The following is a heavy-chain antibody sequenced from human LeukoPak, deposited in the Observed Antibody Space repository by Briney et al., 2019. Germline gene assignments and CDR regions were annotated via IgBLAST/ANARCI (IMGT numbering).Heavy chain of an antibody. D-gene: IGHD2-2*01. CDR3: ARPYCSSSSCYFDY. CDR2: IYRGGGT. CDR1: GVTVSSNY. J-gene: IGHJ4*02. Sequence: PGGCLRLLCGASGVTVSSNYMSWVRQAPGRGLEWVSVIYRGGGTNYADSVKGRCTTSRDNSKNTLYLQMNSLRAEDTAVYYCARPYCSSSSCYFDYWGQGTLATVSS. V-gene: IGHV3-66*02.